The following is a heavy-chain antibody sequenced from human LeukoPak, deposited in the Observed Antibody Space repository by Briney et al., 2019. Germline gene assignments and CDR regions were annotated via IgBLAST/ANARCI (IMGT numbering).Heavy chain of an antibody. J-gene: IGHJ3*02. CDR2: IIPIFGTA. V-gene: IGHV1-69*06. CDR3: ARDQRVDSSGYYDAFDI. CDR1: GGTFSSYA. Sequence: SVKVSCKASGGTFSSYAISWVRQAPGQGLEWMGGIIPIFGTANNAQKFQGRVTLTADKSTSTPYIELSGLRAEDTAVYYCARDQRVDSSGYYDAFDIWGQGTMVTVSS. D-gene: IGHD3-22*01.